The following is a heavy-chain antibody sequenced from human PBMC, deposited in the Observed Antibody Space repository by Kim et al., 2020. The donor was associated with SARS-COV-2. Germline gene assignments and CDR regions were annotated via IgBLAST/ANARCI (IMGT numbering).Heavy chain of an antibody. J-gene: IGHJ4*02. CDR2: IDHDGNT. CDR1: SGSFSGHY. Sequence: SETLSLTCAVYSGSFSGHYWSWIRQLAGVGLEWIGEIDHDGNTNYNPSLGSRITLSVDTSKNQFSLELKTLTAADTAVYYCARRPAGFDWWGQGTPVTVS. CDR3: ARRPAGFDW. V-gene: IGHV4-34*01.